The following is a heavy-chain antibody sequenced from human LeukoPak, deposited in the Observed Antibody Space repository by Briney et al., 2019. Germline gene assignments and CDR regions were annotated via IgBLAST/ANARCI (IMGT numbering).Heavy chain of an antibody. D-gene: IGHD5-12*01. J-gene: IGHJ4*02. V-gene: IGHV1-46*01. Sequence: ASVKVSCEASGYTFTSYYMHWVRQAPGQGLEWMGIINPSGGSTSYAQKFQGRVTMTRDMSTSTVYMELSSLRSEDTAVYYCARAGRNIVATGVVDYWGQGTLVTVSS. CDR2: INPSGGST. CDR3: ARAGRNIVATGVVDY. CDR1: GYTFTSYY.